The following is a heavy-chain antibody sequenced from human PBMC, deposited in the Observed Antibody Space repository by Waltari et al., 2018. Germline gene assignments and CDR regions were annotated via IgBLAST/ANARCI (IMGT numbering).Heavy chain of an antibody. D-gene: IGHD3-16*01. Sequence: QVQLVQSGAEVKKLGASVTVSCKVSGYTLTELSMHWVRQAPGKGLEWMGGFEPEELETSNAKKFQGRVTMTEDTSTDTAYMELISLRSEDTAVYYCATGLTNHEWGNWGQGTLVTVSS. V-gene: IGHV1-24*01. J-gene: IGHJ4*02. CDR2: FEPEELET. CDR1: GYTLTELS. CDR3: ATGLTNHEWGN.